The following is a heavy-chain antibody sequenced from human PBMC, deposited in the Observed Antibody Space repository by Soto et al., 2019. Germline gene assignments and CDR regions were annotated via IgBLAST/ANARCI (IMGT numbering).Heavy chain of an antibody. CDR3: ARALLRRYCSGGSCPNWFDP. V-gene: IGHV3-30-3*01. D-gene: IGHD2-15*01. CDR2: ISYDGSNK. J-gene: IGHJ5*02. CDR1: GFTFSSYA. Sequence: GGSLRLSCTASGFTFSSYAMHWVRQAPGKGLEWVAVISYDGSNKYYADSVKGRFTISRDNSKNTLYLQMNSLRAEDTAVYYCARALLRRYCSGGSCPNWFDPWGQGTLVTVSS.